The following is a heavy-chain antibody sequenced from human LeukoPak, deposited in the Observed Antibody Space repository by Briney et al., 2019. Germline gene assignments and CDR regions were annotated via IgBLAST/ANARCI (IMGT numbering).Heavy chain of an antibody. D-gene: IGHD2-2*01. V-gene: IGHV4-34*01. CDR1: GGSFSGYY. J-gene: IGHJ4*02. CDR2: INHSGST. Sequence: SETLSLTCAVYGGSFSGYYWSWIRQPPGKGLDWIGEINHSGSTNYNPSLKSRVTISVDTSKNQFSLKLSSVTAADTAVYYCARGNCSSTSCYRYFDYWGQGTLVTVSS. CDR3: ARGNCSSTSCYRYFDY.